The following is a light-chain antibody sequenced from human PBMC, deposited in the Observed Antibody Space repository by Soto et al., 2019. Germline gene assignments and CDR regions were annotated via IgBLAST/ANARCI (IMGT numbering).Light chain of an antibody. Sequence: ELVLSQSPATLSVSPGERATLSCRASQSIRKNLAWYQQKPGQAPRLLIYDASNRATGIPARFSGSGSGTDFTLTISSLEPEDFAVYYCQQRSNWPPWTFGQGTKVDIK. CDR3: QQRSNWPPWT. V-gene: IGKV3-11*01. CDR2: DAS. CDR1: QSIRKN. J-gene: IGKJ1*01.